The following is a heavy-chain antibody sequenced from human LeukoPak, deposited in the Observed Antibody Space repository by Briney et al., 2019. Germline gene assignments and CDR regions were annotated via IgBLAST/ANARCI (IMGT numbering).Heavy chain of an antibody. CDR3: ARVVLHAAFDI. D-gene: IGHD2/OR15-2a*01. V-gene: IGHV4-34*01. Sequence: SETLSLTCGVYGGSFNAYYWSWIRQPPGKGLEWIGEISHSGITNYNPSLKSRVTISVDTSKNQFSLKLSSVTAADTAVYYCARVVLHAAFDIWGQGTMVTVSS. CDR1: GGSFNAYY. J-gene: IGHJ3*02. CDR2: ISHSGIT.